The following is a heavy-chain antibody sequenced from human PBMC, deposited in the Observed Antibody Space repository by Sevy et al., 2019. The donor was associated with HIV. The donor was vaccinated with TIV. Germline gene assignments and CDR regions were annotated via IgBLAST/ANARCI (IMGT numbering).Heavy chain of an antibody. CDR2: ISHRGST. V-gene: IGHV4-34*01. Sequence: SETLSLTCAVSGGSSSGYYWAWIRQSPGKGLEWIGEISHRGSTKYNPSLKCRVSISVDTSKDQISLRLTSLTAADTAVYYCARGGIMATTEYGMDVWGQGTTVTVSS. J-gene: IGHJ6*02. D-gene: IGHD1-1*01. CDR3: ARGGIMATTEYGMDV. CDR1: GGSSSGYY.